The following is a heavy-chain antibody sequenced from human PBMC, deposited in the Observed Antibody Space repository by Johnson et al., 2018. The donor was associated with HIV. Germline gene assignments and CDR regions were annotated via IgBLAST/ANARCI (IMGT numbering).Heavy chain of an antibody. V-gene: IGHV3-30*03. Sequence: QVQLVESGGGLIQPGGSLRLSCAASGFTVSSNYMSWVRQAPGQGLEWVAFLSYAGTNTYYADFVKCRFTISRDNSKNTLYLQMNSLRAEDTAVYYCARSSTVVTPHDIWGQGTMVTVSS. D-gene: IGHD4-23*01. CDR1: GFTVSSNY. CDR2: LSYAGTNT. J-gene: IGHJ3*02. CDR3: ARSSTVVTPHDI.